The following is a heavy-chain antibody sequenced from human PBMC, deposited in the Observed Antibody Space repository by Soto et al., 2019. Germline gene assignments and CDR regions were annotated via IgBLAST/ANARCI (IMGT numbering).Heavy chain of an antibody. CDR2: IRNQTYLETT. D-gene: IGHD1-26*01. CDR1: GFTFDDLD. CDR3: AGAERTSTPFLLQH. J-gene: IGHJ1*01. V-gene: IGHV3-49*04. Sequence: PGRYLELSFTCYGFTFDDLDLNWVRQAPGPGLERVGLIRNQTYLETTEYAAAVKGRFTISRDTSKRNAYLQMRSLRVEGAAVDGCAGAERTSTPFLLQHWGQG.